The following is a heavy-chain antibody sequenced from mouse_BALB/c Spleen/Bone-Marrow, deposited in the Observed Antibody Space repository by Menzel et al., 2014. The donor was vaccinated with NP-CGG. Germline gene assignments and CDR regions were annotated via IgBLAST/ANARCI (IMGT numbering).Heavy chain of an antibody. J-gene: IGHJ3*01. CDR3: ALNWDSAY. D-gene: IGHD4-1*02. CDR2: INNGGTYT. Sequence: EVQGVESGGDLVKPGGSLKLSCAASGFTFSSYGMSWVRQTPDKRLGWVATINNGGTYTYYPDSVKGRFTISRDNAKNTLYLQMSSLKSEDTAMYYCALNWDSAYWGQGTLVTVSA. V-gene: IGHV5-6*01. CDR1: GFTFSSYG.